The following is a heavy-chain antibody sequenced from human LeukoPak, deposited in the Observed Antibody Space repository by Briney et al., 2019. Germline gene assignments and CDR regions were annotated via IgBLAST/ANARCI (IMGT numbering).Heavy chain of an antibody. Sequence: PGGSLRLSCAASGFTVSSNYMSWVRQAPGKGLEWVPVIYSGGSTYYADSVKGRFTISRDNSKNTLYLQMNSLRAEDTAVYYCARGLYSGSYETFDYWGQGTLVTVSS. V-gene: IGHV3-53*01. CDR3: ARGLYSGSYETFDY. CDR2: IYSGGST. J-gene: IGHJ4*02. CDR1: GFTVSSNY. D-gene: IGHD1-26*01.